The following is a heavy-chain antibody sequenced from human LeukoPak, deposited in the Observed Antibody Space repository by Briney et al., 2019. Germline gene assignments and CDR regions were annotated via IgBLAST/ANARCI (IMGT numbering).Heavy chain of an antibody. CDR3: ARGTPRLAVAEYYFDY. V-gene: IGHV3-21*01. J-gene: IGHJ4*02. Sequence: GGSLRLSCAASGFTFSSYSMNWVRQAPGKGLEWVSSISSSSSYIYYADSVKGRFTTSRDNAKNSLYLQMNSLRAEDTAVYYCARGTPRLAVAEYYFDYWGQGTLVTVSS. CDR1: GFTFSSYS. CDR2: ISSSSSYI. D-gene: IGHD6-19*01.